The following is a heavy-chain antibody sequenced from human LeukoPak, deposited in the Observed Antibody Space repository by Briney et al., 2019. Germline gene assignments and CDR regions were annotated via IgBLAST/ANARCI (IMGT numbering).Heavy chain of an antibody. Sequence: GGSLRLSCAASGSTFSNYAMNWVRQAPGKGLEWVSGITDSGDSTYYADSVKGRFTISRDNSENTLYLQMNTLRAEDTAIYFCAKSLAARWVIDYWGQGALVTVSS. CDR3: AKSLAARWVIDY. J-gene: IGHJ4*02. V-gene: IGHV3-23*01. CDR2: ITDSGDST. D-gene: IGHD6-25*01. CDR1: GSTFSNYA.